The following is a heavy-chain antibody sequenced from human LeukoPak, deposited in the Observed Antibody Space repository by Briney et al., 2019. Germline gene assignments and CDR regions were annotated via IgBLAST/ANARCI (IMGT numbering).Heavy chain of an antibody. V-gene: IGHV3-21*01. J-gene: IGHJ4*02. CDR1: GFTFSSYS. Sequence: PGGSLRLSCAASGFTFSSYSMNWVRQAPGKGLEWVSSISSSSSYIYYADSVKGRFTISRDNAKNSLYLQMNSLRAEDTAVYYCARDCSGGSCYSGVRSDYWGQGTLVTVSS. D-gene: IGHD2-15*01. CDR2: ISSSSSYI. CDR3: ARDCSGGSCYSGVRSDY.